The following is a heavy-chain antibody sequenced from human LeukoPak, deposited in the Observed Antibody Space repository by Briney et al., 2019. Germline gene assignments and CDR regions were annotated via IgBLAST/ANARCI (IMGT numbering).Heavy chain of an antibody. Sequence: PSWGTLRLSCAASGFTFSSYGMPWVRQAPGKGLEGVAFIRNDGSNKYYADSVKGRFTISRDNSKSTLYLQTNSLRAEDTAVYYCAKDNERWLQFKGVEVIDYGGQGTLVSVP. D-gene: IGHD5-24*01. CDR3: AKDNERWLQFKGVEVIDY. V-gene: IGHV3-30*02. CDR2: IRNDGSNK. J-gene: IGHJ4*02. CDR1: GFTFSSYG.